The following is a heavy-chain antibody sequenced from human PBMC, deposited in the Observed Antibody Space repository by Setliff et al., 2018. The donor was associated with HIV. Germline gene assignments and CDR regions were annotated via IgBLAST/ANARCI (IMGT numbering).Heavy chain of an antibody. CDR2: IFYTGST. Sequence: SETLSLTCTVSGVSSSSTSHYWGWIRQPPGKGLEWIGYIFYTGSTYYSPSLKSRVTISVDTSKNQFSLKLTSLTAADTAVYYCARRRPPPSGLYSAYYMDVWGTGTTVTVSS. CDR1: GVSSSSTSHY. J-gene: IGHJ6*03. D-gene: IGHD1-26*01. V-gene: IGHV4-39*07. CDR3: ARRRPPPSGLYSAYYMDV.